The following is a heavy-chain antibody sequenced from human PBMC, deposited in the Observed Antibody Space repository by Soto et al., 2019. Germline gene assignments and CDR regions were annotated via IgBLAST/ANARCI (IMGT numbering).Heavy chain of an antibody. V-gene: IGHV3-73*01. J-gene: IGHJ4*02. CDR1: GFTFSGSA. Sequence: GGSLRLSCAASGFTFSGSAMHWVRQASGKGLEWVGRIRNKGNSYETAFAASVKGRFSISRDDSKNTVYLQMNSLTTEDTAVYYCTRLAAAGGIDCWGQGTLVTVSS. CDR3: TRLAAAGGIDC. D-gene: IGHD6-13*01. CDR2: IRNKGNSYET.